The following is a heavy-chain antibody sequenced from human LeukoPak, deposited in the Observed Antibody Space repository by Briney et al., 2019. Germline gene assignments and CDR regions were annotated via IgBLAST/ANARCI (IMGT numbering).Heavy chain of an antibody. V-gene: IGHV1-18*01. CDR2: ISAYNGNT. J-gene: IGHJ6*03. D-gene: IGHD1-14*01. Sequence: ASVKVSCKASGYTFTSYGISWVRQAPGQGLEWMGWISAYNGNTNYAQKLQGRVTMTTDTSTSTAYMELSSLRSEDTAVYYCARVGTSPYYYYMDVWGKGTTVTVSS. CDR3: ARVGTSPYYYYMDV. CDR1: GYTFTSYG.